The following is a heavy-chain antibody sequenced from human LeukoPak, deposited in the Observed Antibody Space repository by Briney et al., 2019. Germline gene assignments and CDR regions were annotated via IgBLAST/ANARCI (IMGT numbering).Heavy chain of an antibody. CDR1: GFTFSSYA. CDR2: ISYDGSNK. J-gene: IGHJ4*02. V-gene: IGHV3-30-3*01. CDR3: ARDGSRRNNGSGSRYFDY. Sequence: GGSLRPSCAASGFTFSSYAMHWVRQAPGKGLEWVAVISYDGSNKYYADSVKGRFTISRDNSKNTLYLQMNSLRAEDTAVYYCARDGSRRNNGSGSRYFDYWGQGTLVTVSS. D-gene: IGHD3-10*01.